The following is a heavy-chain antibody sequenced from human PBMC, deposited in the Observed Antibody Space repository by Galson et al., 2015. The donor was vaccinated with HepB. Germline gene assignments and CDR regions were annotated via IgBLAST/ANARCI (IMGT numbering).Heavy chain of an antibody. D-gene: IGHD4-17*01. J-gene: IGHJ4*02. V-gene: IGHV3-74*01. Sequence: SLRLSCAASGFAFSNYWMHWVRQAPGKGLVWVSHISSDGSDTSYVDSVKDRFAISRDNAKTALYLQMNSLRAEDTAVYYCVRGSYGELGDYWGRGTLVTVSS. CDR2: ISSDGSDT. CDR1: GFAFSNYW. CDR3: VRGSYGELGDY.